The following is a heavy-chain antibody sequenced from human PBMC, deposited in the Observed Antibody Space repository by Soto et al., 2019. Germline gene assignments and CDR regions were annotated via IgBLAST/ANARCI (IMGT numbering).Heavy chain of an antibody. CDR2: ISGGGGTT. J-gene: IGHJ4*02. Sequence: EVQLLESGGGLVQPGGSLRLSCAASGFTFSSYAMSWVRQAPGKGLEWVSAISGGGGTTYYADSVKGRFTISRDNSKNTLSLQMNSLRDEDTAVYYCAAGGYRLKNPRFDYWGQGTLVTVSS. D-gene: IGHD5-18*01. CDR3: AAGGYRLKNPRFDY. V-gene: IGHV3-23*01. CDR1: GFTFSSYA.